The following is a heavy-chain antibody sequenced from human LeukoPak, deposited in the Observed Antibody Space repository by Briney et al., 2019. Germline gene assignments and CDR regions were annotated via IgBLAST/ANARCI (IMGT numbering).Heavy chain of an antibody. CDR3: ARGFRSGYFLR. Sequence: SETLSLTCAVYGGSFSGYYWSWIRQPPEKGLEWIGEINHSGSTNYNPSLKSRVTISVDTSKNQFSLKLSSVTAADTAVYYCARGFRSGYFLRWGQGTLVTVSS. CDR1: GGSFSGYY. V-gene: IGHV4-34*01. CDR2: INHSGST. J-gene: IGHJ4*02. D-gene: IGHD3-3*01.